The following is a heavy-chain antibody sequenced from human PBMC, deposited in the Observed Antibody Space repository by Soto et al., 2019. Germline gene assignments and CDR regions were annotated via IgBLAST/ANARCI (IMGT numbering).Heavy chain of an antibody. J-gene: IGHJ4*02. CDR1: GFTFSSYG. Sequence: QVQLVESGGGVVQPGRSLRLSCVASGFTFSSYGMHWVRQAPGEGLEWVAIISYDGSNTYYADSVKGRFTISRDNSKNTXYXXMNSLRAEDTSVYYCAKEGGLSGSYYISSSYYFDYWGQGTLVTVSS. CDR2: ISYDGSNT. CDR3: AKEGGLSGSYYISSSYYFDY. D-gene: IGHD1-26*01. V-gene: IGHV3-30*18.